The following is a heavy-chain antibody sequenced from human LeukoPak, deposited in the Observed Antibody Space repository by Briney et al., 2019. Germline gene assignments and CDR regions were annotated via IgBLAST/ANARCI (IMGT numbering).Heavy chain of an antibody. CDR2: IYYNGNT. CDR1: GGSISSYY. D-gene: IGHD2-21*02. Sequence: PSEILSLTCTVSGGSISSYYWSWIRQPPGKGLEWIGYIYYNGNTNYNPSLKSRVTISVDTSKNQFSLKLSSVTAADTAVYYCARHYRGHIVVVTAILSWFDPWGQGTLVTVSS. CDR3: ARHYRGHIVVVTAILSWFDP. J-gene: IGHJ5*02. V-gene: IGHV4-59*08.